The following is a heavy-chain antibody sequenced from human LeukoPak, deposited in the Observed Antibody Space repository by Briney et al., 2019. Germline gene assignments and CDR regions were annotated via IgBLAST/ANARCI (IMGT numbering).Heavy chain of an antibody. CDR1: GFTFSSYS. D-gene: IGHD6-13*01. J-gene: IGHJ4*02. Sequence: GGSLRLSCAASGFTFSSYSMNWVRQAPGKGLEWVSSISSGSSYIYYADSVKGRFTISRDNAKNSLYLQMNSLRAEDTAVYCCARAHLAAAGTFDYWGQGTLVTVSS. V-gene: IGHV3-21*01. CDR3: ARAHLAAAGTFDY. CDR2: ISSGSSYI.